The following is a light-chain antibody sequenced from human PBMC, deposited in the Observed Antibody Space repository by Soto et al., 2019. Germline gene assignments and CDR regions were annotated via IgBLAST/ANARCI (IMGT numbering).Light chain of an antibody. CDR3: MQGTHWPPT. V-gene: IGKV2-30*01. CDR1: QSLVYRDGNTY. Sequence: DVVMTQSPLSLPVTLGQPASISCRSSQSLVYRDGNTYLSWLQQRPGQSPRRLIYKVSNREYGVPDTFSGSGSGTDFTLKISRVEAEDVGIYYCMQGTHWPPTFGQGTKLEIK. J-gene: IGKJ2*01. CDR2: KVS.